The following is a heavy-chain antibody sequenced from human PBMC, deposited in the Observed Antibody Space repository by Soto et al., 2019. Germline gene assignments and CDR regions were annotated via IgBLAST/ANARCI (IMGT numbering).Heavy chain of an antibody. CDR3: ARRGERGLYYYYGMDV. Sequence: SETLSLTCTVSGGSISSYYWSWIRQPPGKGLEWIGYIYYSGSTNYNPSLKSRVTISVDTSKNQFSLKLSSVTAAETAVYYCARRGERGLYYYYGMDVWGQGTTVTVSS. J-gene: IGHJ6*02. D-gene: IGHD3-10*01. V-gene: IGHV4-59*01. CDR1: GGSISSYY. CDR2: IYYSGST.